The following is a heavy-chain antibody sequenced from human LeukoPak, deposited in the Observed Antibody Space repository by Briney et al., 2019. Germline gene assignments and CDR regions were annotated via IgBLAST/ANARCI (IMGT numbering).Heavy chain of an antibody. D-gene: IGHD6-19*01. CDR1: GGTFSSYT. V-gene: IGHV1-69*02. J-gene: IGHJ4*02. CDR3: ASEWDSSGWYEGY. CDR2: IIPILGIA. Sequence: SVKVSCKASGGTFSSYTISWVRQAPGQGLEWMGRIIPILGIANYAQKFQGRVTITSDKSTSTAYMELSSLRSEDTAVYYCASEWDSSGWYEGYRGQGTLVTVSS.